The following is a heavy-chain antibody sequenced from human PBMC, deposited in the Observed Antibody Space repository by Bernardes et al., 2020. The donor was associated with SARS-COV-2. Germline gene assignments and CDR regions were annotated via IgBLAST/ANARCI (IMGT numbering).Heavy chain of an antibody. CDR3: AKSPTRYCSSSSCNYYYGMDV. D-gene: IGHD2-2*01. CDR2: ISGSGGST. J-gene: IGHJ6*02. V-gene: IGHV3-23*01. CDR1: GFTFSSYA. Sequence: GGSLRLSCAASGFTFSSYAMSWVRQAPGKGLEWVSAISGSGGSTYYADSVKGRFTISRDNSKNTLYLQMNSLRAEDTAVYYCAKSPTRYCSSSSCNYYYGMDVWGQGTTVTVSS.